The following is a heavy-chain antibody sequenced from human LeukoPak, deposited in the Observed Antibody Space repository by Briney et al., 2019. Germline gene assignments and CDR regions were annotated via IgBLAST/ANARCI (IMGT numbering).Heavy chain of an antibody. CDR1: GFIVSSNY. CDR2: IYNGGIT. D-gene: IGHD1-26*01. J-gene: IGHJ4*02. CDR3: ARDLGYSSDY. V-gene: IGHV3-66*01. Sequence: GGSLRLSCAVSGFIVSSNYMSWVRQAPGKGLEWVSVIYNGGITYADSVKGRFTVSRDTSRNTVYLQMNSLRAEDTAVYYCARDLGYSSDYWGQGTLVTVSS.